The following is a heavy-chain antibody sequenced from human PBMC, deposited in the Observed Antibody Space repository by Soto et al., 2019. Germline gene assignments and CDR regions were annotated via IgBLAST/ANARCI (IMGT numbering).Heavy chain of an antibody. CDR2: VYHSGTT. D-gene: IGHD5-12*01. Sequence: PSETLSLTCAVSGASIGTNNWWSWVRQPPGKGLEWIGEVYHSGTTNCNPSLKSRVTISIDKSKNQFSLTLTSMTAADTALYYCAVPGRGDFDYWSQGXLVTVSS. CDR3: AVPGRGDFDY. V-gene: IGHV4-4*02. J-gene: IGHJ4*02. CDR1: GASIGTNNW.